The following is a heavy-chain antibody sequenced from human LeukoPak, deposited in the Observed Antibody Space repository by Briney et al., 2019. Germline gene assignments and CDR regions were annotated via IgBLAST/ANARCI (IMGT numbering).Heavy chain of an antibody. V-gene: IGHV4-39*07. CDR3: ARDGGGCDY. Sequence: SETLSLTCTVSGGSISGSTYYWGWIRQPPGKGLEWIGSIYYSGSTYYNPSLKSRVTISVDTSKNQFSLKLSSVTAADTAVYYCARDGGGCDYWGQGTLVTVSS. CDR2: IYYSGST. D-gene: IGHD6-19*01. J-gene: IGHJ4*02. CDR1: GGSISGSTYY.